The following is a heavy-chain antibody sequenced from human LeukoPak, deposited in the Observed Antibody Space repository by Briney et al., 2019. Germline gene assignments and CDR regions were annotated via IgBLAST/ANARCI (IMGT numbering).Heavy chain of an antibody. V-gene: IGHV4-39*07. CDR1: GGSISSSSYY. CDR2: IYYSGST. Sequence: SETLSLTCTVSGGSISSSSYYWGWIRQPPGKGLEWIGSIYYSGSTYYNPSLKSRVTISVDRSKNQFSLKLSSVTAADTAVYYCARGTQTDYYGSGSYYDAFDIWGQGTMVTVSS. CDR3: ARGTQTDYYGSGSYYDAFDI. J-gene: IGHJ3*02. D-gene: IGHD3-10*01.